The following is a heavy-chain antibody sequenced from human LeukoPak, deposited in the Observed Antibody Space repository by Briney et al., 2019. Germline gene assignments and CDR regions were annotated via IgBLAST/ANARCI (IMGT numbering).Heavy chain of an antibody. V-gene: IGHV1-18*01. CDR1: GYTFTSYG. CDR2: ISAYNGNT. D-gene: IGHD2-2*01. J-gene: IGHJ4*02. CDR3: ATVGAARLLYCSSTSCWPFDY. Sequence: ASVKVSCKASGYTFTSYGISWVRQAPGQGLEWMGWISAYNGNTNYAQKFQGRVTMTEDTSTDTAYMELSSLRSEDTAVYYCATVGAARLLYCSSTSCWPFDYWGQGTLVTVSS.